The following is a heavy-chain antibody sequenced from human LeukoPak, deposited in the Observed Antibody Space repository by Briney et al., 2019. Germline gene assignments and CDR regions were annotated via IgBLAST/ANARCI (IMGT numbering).Heavy chain of an antibody. Sequence: GRSLRLSCAASGFTFSSYGMHWVRQAPGKGLEWVAVIWYDGSNKYYADSVKGRFTISRDNSKNTLYLQMNSPRAEDTAVYYCARGAQYYDSSGHYYGMDVWGQGTTVTVSS. CDR3: ARGAQYYDSSGHYYGMDV. D-gene: IGHD3-22*01. CDR2: IWYDGSNK. V-gene: IGHV3-33*01. CDR1: GFTFSSYG. J-gene: IGHJ6*02.